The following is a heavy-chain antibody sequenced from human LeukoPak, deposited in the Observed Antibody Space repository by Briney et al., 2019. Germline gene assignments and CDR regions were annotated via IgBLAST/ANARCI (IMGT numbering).Heavy chain of an antibody. D-gene: IGHD3-22*01. J-gene: IGHJ4*02. CDR2: ISSSGSTI. V-gene: IGHV3-48*03. CDR1: GFTFSSYE. Sequence: GGSLRLSCAASGFTFSSYEMNWVRQAPGKGLEWVSYISSSGSTIYYADSVKGRFTISRDNSKNTLYLQMNSLRAEDTAMYYCAKDSAYYYDSSGYYYDWGQGTLVTVSS. CDR3: AKDSAYYYDSSGYYYD.